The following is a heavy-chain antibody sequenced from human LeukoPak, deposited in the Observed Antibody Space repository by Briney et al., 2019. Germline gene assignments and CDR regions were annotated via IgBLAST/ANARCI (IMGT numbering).Heavy chain of an antibody. J-gene: IGHJ5*02. Sequence: ASVKVSCKASGYTFTSYGISWVRQAPGQGLEWMGWISAYNGNTNYAQKLQGRVTMTTDTSTSTAYMELRSLRSDDTAVYYCARDLSPVRLEVPYNWFDPWGQGTLVTVSS. D-gene: IGHD2-2*01. CDR2: ISAYNGNT. V-gene: IGHV1-18*01. CDR1: GYTFTSYG. CDR3: ARDLSPVRLEVPYNWFDP.